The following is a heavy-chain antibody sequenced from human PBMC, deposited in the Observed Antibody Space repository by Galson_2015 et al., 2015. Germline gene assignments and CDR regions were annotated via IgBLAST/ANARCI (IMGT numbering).Heavy chain of an antibody. J-gene: IGHJ6*04. CDR3: ARVNVTMVQGVIPSPNLDV. D-gene: IGHD3-10*01. CDR2: IWYDGSNK. CDR1: GFTFSSYG. V-gene: IGHV3-33*01. Sequence: SLRLSCAASGFTFSSYGMHWVRQAPGKGLEWVAVIWYDGSNKYYADSVKGRFTISRDNSKNTLYLQMNSLRAEDTAVYYCARVNVTMVQGVIPSPNLDVWGKGTTVTVSS.